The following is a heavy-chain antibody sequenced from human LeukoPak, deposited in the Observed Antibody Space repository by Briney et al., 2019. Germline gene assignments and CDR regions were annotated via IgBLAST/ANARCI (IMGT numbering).Heavy chain of an antibody. CDR1: GFTFSSYA. D-gene: IGHD3-16*02. CDR3: ARDNVMITFGGVIAPYYFDY. CDR2: ISGSGGST. Sequence: GGSLRLSCAASGFTFSSYAMSWVRQAPGKGLEWVSGISGSGGSTYYADSVKGRFTISRDNSKNTLYLQMNSLRAEDTAVYYCARDNVMITFGGVIAPYYFDYWGQGTLVTVSS. J-gene: IGHJ4*02. V-gene: IGHV3-23*01.